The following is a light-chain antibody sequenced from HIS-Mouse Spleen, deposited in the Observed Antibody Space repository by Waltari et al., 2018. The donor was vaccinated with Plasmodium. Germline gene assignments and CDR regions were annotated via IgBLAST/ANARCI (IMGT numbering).Light chain of an antibody. CDR2: QDS. CDR3: QAWDSSTVV. V-gene: IGLV3-1*01. Sequence: SYELTQPPSVSVSPGQTASITCSGDKLGYKYACRYQQRPGQSPVLVSYQDSKRPSGIPERVSGSNSGNTATLTISGTQAMDEADYYCQAWDSSTVVFGGGTKLTVL. J-gene: IGLJ2*01. CDR1: KLGYKY.